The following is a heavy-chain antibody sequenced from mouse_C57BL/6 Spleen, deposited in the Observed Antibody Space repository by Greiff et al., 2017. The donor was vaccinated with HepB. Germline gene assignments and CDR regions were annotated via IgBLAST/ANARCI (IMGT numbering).Heavy chain of an antibody. V-gene: IGHV2-2*01. D-gene: IGHD1-1*01. CDR2: IWSGGST. CDR1: GFSLTSYG. J-gene: IGHJ4*01. Sequence: VKLQESGPGLVQPSQSLSITCTVSGFSLTSYGVHWVRQSPGKGLEWLGVIWSGGSTDYNAAFISRLSISKDNSKSQVFFKMNSLQADDTAIYYCATHYYGSSYAMDYWGQGTSVTVSS. CDR3: ATHYYGSSYAMDY.